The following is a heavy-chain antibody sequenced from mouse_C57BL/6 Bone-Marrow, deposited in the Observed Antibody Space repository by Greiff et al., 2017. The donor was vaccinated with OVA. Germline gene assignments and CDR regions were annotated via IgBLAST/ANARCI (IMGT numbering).Heavy chain of an antibody. Sequence: EVKLEESGGDLVKPGGSLKLSCAASGFTFSSYGMSWVRQTPDKRLEWVATISSGGSYSYYPDSVKGRFTISRDNAKNTLNLQMSRLKSEDTARYNCERRLGPIAYWGQGTLVTVSA. J-gene: IGHJ3*01. D-gene: IGHD4-1*01. CDR2: ISSGGSYS. CDR3: ERRLGPIAY. CDR1: GFTFSSYG. V-gene: IGHV5-6*02.